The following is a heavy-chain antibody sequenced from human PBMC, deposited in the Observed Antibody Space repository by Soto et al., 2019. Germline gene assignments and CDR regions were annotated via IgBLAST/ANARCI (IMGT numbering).Heavy chain of an antibody. J-gene: IGHJ4*02. D-gene: IGHD2-2*01. V-gene: IGHV4-61*01. CDR2: IYYTGST. CDR1: GGSVKSDSYY. Sequence: LGSTLCGGSVKSDSYYWSWIRQPPGKGLEWIGYIYYTGSTNYNPSLKSRVTISLDTSRNQFSLKLSSVTAADTAVFYCAREYANSPEAFDYWGQGALVTVSS. CDR3: AREYANSPEAFDY.